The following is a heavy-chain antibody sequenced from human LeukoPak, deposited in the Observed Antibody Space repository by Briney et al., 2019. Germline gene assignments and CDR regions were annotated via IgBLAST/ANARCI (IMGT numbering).Heavy chain of an antibody. CDR1: GYTFTSYG. V-gene: IGHV1-18*01. D-gene: IGHD2-15*01. J-gene: IGHJ4*02. CDR2: ISAYNGNT. CDR3: ARRDCSGGNCYSGGGVDY. Sequence: ASVKVSCKASGYTFTSYGISWVRQAPGQGLEWMGWISAYNGNTNYAQKLQGRVTMTTDTSTSTAYMELRSLRSDDTAVYYCARRDCSGGNCYSGGGVDYWGQGTLVTVSS.